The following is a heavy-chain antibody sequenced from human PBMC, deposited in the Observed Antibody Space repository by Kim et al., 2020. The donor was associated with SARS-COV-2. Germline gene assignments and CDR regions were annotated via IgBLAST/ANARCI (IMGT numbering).Heavy chain of an antibody. Sequence: LKSRVTIAVDTSKNQFSLKLSSVTAADTAVYYCARYIVVVPAAVGENFDYWGQGTLVTVSS. V-gene: IGHV4-31*02. CDR3: ARYIVVVPAAVGENFDY. D-gene: IGHD2-2*01. J-gene: IGHJ4*02.